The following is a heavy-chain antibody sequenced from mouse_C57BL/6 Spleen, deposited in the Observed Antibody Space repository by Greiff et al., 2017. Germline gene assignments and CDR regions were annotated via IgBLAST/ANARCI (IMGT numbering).Heavy chain of an antibody. J-gene: IGHJ4*01. CDR3: ARHGAAQAAMDY. D-gene: IGHD3-2*02. Sequence: EVQLVESGGDLVKPGGSLKLSCAASGFTFSSSGMSWVRQTPDKRLEWVATISSGGSYTYYPDSVKGRFTISRDNAKNTLYLQMSSLKSEDTAMYYCARHGAAQAAMDYWGQGTSVTVSS. CDR1: GFTFSSSG. V-gene: IGHV5-6*01. CDR2: ISSGGSYT.